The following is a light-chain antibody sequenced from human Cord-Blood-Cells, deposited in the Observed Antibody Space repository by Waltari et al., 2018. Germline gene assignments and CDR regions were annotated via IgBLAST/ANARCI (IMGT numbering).Light chain of an antibody. CDR1: QSVSSY. CDR3: QQRSNWPPST. Sequence: EIVLTQSPATLSLSPGERATLSCRASQSVSSYLAWYQQKPGQAPMLLIYDASNRATGIPARFSGSGSGTDFTLTISSLEPEDFAVYYCQQRSNWPPSTFGQGTKLEIK. J-gene: IGKJ2*01. CDR2: DAS. V-gene: IGKV3-11*01.